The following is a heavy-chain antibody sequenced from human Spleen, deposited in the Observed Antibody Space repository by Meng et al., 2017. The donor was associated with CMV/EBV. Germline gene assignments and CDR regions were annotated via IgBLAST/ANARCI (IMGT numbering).Heavy chain of an antibody. J-gene: IGHJ5*02. V-gene: IGHV4-39*07. CDR1: GGSIRSSSYY. Sequence: TVSGGSIRSSSYYWGWIRQPPGKGLEWIGSIYYSGGTYYNPSLKSRVTISVDTSKNQFSLKLSSVTAADTAVYYCARDEGGSGWFDPWGQGTLVTVSS. CDR2: IYYSGGT. D-gene: IGHD3-10*01. CDR3: ARDEGGSGWFDP.